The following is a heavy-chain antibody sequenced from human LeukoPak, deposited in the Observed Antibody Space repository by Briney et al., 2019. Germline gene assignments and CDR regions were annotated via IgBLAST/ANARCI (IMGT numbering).Heavy chain of an antibody. CDR2: IYPDDSDT. Sequence: GESLKISCKGSGYSFTTYWIGWVRQMPGKGLEWMGIIYPDDSDTRYSPSFQGQVTISADKSISTAYLQWSSLKASDTAMYYCGRIYYDSSGYYYEAFDIWGQGTMVTVSS. J-gene: IGHJ3*02. V-gene: IGHV5-51*01. CDR1: GYSFTTYW. D-gene: IGHD3-22*01. CDR3: GRIYYDSSGYYYEAFDI.